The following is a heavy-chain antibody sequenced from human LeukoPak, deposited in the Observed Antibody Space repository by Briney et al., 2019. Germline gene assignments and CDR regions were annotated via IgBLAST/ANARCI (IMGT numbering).Heavy chain of an antibody. Sequence: TSETLSLTCTVSGGSISSGDYYWSWIRQPPGKGLEWIGYIYYSGSTYYNPSLKSRVTISVDTSKNQFSLKLSSVTAADTAVYYCARVGPPLITIFGVVNDYYYMDVWGKGTTVTVSS. V-gene: IGHV4-30-4*01. D-gene: IGHD3-3*01. CDR1: GGSISSGDYY. CDR3: ARVGPPLITIFGVVNDYYYMDV. CDR2: IYYSGST. J-gene: IGHJ6*03.